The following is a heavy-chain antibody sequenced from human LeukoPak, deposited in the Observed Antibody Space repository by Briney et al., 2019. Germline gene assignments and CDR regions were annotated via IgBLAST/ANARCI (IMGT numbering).Heavy chain of an antibody. Sequence: ASVKVSCKASGYTFTGYYMHWVRQAPGQGLEWMGWINPNSGGTNYAQKFQGRVTMTRDTSISTAYMELSRLRSDDTAVYYCARGAYYYDSSGRPFDYWGQGTLVTVSS. CDR2: INPNSGGT. D-gene: IGHD3-22*01. J-gene: IGHJ4*02. CDR3: ARGAYYYDSSGRPFDY. CDR1: GYTFTGYY. V-gene: IGHV1-2*02.